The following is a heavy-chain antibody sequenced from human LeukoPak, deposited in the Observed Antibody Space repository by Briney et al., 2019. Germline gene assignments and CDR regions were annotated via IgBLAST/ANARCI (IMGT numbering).Heavy chain of an antibody. CDR3: ASSLAVAGPRDY. CDR1: GYTFTSYY. CDR2: INPSGGST. J-gene: IGHJ4*02. V-gene: IGHV1-46*01. Sequence: ASVKVSCKASGYTFTSYYMHWVRQAPGQGLKWMGIINPSGGSTSYAQKFQGRVTMTRDTSTSTVYMELSSLRSEDTAVYYCASSLAVAGPRDYWGQGTLVTVSS. D-gene: IGHD6-19*01.